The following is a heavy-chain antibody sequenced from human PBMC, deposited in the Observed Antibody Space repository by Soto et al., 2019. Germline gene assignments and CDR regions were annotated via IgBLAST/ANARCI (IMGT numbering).Heavy chain of an antibody. CDR1: GGSISSSSYY. Sequence: QLQLQESGPGLVKPSETLSLTCTVSGGSISSSSYYWGWIRQPPGKGLEWIGSIYYSGSTYYNPSLKSRVTISVETSKNQFSLKLSSVTAADTAVYYCARQVVVAALLDYWGQGTLVTVSS. D-gene: IGHD2-15*01. CDR2: IYYSGST. J-gene: IGHJ4*02. CDR3: ARQVVVAALLDY. V-gene: IGHV4-39*01.